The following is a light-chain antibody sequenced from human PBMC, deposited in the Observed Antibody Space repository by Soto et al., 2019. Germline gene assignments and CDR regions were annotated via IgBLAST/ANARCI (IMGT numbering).Light chain of an antibody. Sequence: DIQMTQSPSSLSASVGDRVTITCRASQTIDTYLNWYQQNPGKAPKLLIYAASTFQNGVPSRFSGSGSGTDFTLTISSLQPEDFATYYWQQSTGIPYTFGQGTTLEIK. CDR1: QTIDTY. V-gene: IGKV1-39*01. CDR2: AAS. J-gene: IGKJ2*01. CDR3: QQSTGIPYT.